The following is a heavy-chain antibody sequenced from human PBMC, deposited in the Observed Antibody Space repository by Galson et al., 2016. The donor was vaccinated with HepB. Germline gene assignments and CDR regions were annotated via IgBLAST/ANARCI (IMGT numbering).Heavy chain of an antibody. D-gene: IGHD2-15*01. Sequence: ETLSLTCTVSGGSINSGGYYWVWIRQPPGKGLKWIGSINYGGKTSYTSSLKSRVTISVDTSKNQFSLRLSSVTAADTAVYYCARLVEAAANWFDRWGQGTLVTVSS. CDR1: GGSINSGGYY. CDR2: INYGGKT. V-gene: IGHV4-39*01. CDR3: ARLVEAAANWFDR. J-gene: IGHJ5*02.